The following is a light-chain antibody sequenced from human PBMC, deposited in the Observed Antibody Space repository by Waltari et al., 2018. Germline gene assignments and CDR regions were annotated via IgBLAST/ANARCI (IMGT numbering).Light chain of an antibody. Sequence: DIQMTQSPSTRSASVGDTITIACRASQPISIWLAWYQQKPGKAPKLLIYAASNLVSGVPSRFSGSGAATEFTLTISSLQPDYVATYYCQQYNYYPVTFGQGTKLEIK. CDR2: AAS. J-gene: IGKJ2*01. CDR3: QQYNYYPVT. V-gene: IGKV1-5*03. CDR1: QPISIW.